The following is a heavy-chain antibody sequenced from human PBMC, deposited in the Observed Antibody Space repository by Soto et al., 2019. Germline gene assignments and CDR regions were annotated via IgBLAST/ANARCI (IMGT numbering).Heavy chain of an antibody. Sequence: QVQLQESGPGLVKPSQTLSLTCTVSGGSISSGGYYWSWIHQHPGKGLEWIGYIYYSGSTYYNPSLKSRVTISVDTSKNQFSLKLSSVTAADTAVYYCARDQITMVRGVLSSNWFDPWGQGTLVTVSS. V-gene: IGHV4-31*03. CDR1: GGSISSGGYY. D-gene: IGHD3-10*01. J-gene: IGHJ5*02. CDR3: ARDQITMVRGVLSSNWFDP. CDR2: IYYSGST.